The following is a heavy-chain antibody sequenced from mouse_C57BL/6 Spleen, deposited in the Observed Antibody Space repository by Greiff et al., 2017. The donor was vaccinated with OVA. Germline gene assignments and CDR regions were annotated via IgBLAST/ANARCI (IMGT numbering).Heavy chain of an antibody. Sequence: EVQLQQSGPGMVKPSQSLSLTCTVTGYSITSGYDWHWIRHFPGNKLEWMGYISYSGSTNYNPSLKSRISITHDTSKNHFFLKLNSVTTEDTATYYCARSGSPAWFAYWGQGTLVTVSA. CDR1: GYSITSGYD. CDR3: ARSGSPAWFAY. D-gene: IGHD1-1*01. J-gene: IGHJ3*01. CDR2: ISYSGST. V-gene: IGHV3-1*01.